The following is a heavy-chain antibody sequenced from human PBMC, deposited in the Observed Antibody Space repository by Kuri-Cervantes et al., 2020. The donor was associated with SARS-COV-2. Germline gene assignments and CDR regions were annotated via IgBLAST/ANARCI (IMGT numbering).Heavy chain of an antibody. J-gene: IGHJ4*02. Sequence: GESLKISCAASGLTFSSYAMHWVRQAPGKGLEWVAVISYDGSNKYYADSVKGRFTISRDNSKNTLYLQMNSLRAEDTAVYYCASEMENGPGDGLVVPAAIDYWGQGTLVTVSS. CDR1: GLTFSSYA. CDR2: ISYDGSNK. D-gene: IGHD2-2*01. V-gene: IGHV3-30-3*01. CDR3: ASEMENGPGDGLVVPAAIDY.